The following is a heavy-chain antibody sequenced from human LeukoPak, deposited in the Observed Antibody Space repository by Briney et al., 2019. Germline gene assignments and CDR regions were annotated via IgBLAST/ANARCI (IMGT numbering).Heavy chain of an antibody. CDR2: IGGSGGTTT. V-gene: IGHV3-23*01. CDR3: ARDADWGRYDC. J-gene: IGHJ4*02. CDR1: GFTFSSYG. Sequence: GGSLRLSCTASGFTFSSYGMNWVRQAPGKGLEWVSGIGGSGGTTTYYADSVKGRFTISRDNSKNTLYLQMNSLRADDTAVFYCARDADWGRYDCWGQGTLVTVSS. D-gene: IGHD7-27*01.